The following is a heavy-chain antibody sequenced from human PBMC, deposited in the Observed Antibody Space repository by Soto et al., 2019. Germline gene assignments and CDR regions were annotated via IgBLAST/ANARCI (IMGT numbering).Heavy chain of an antibody. V-gene: IGHV3-30-3*01. J-gene: IGHJ6*02. D-gene: IGHD1-26*01. CDR3: ARDQVGPLYYYYYGMDV. CDR2: ISYDGSNK. Sequence: QVQLVESGGGVVQPGRSLRLSCAASGFTFSSYAMHWVRQAPGKGLEWVAVISYDGSNKYYADSVKGRFTISRDNSKNSLYMQLTSLRAEDTAVYYCARDQVGPLYYYYYGMDVWGQGTTVTVSS. CDR1: GFTFSSYA.